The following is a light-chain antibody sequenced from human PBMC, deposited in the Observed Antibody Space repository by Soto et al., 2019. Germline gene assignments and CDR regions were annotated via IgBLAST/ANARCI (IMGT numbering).Light chain of an antibody. CDR1: QDIYSY. CDR3: QQLNSYPRT. CDR2: AAY. J-gene: IGKJ4*01. V-gene: IGKV1-9*01. Sequence: DIQLTQSPSFLSASVGDRVTITCRASQDIYSYLAWYQQKPGEAPKLLIYAAYTLQSGVPSRFSGSGSGTEFTLTISSLQPEDFATYYCQQLNSYPRTFGGGTKVEIK.